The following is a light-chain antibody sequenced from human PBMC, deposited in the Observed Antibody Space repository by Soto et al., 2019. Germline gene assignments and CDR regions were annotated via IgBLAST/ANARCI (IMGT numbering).Light chain of an antibody. CDR1: QSVSSN. CDR3: QQYNNWPPIFT. CDR2: GAS. V-gene: IGKV3-15*01. J-gene: IGKJ3*01. Sequence: EIVMTQSPATLSMSPGERATLSCRASQSVSSNLAWYQQKPGQAPRLLIYGASTRATGIPARFSGSGSGTEFTLTISSLQSECFAVYYCQQYNNWPPIFTFGLGTKVDIK.